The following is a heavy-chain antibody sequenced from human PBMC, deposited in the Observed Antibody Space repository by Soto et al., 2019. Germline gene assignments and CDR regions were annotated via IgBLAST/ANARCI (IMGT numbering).Heavy chain of an antibody. Sequence: PSETLSLTCAVYGGSFSGYYWSLIRQPRGKGLEWIGEINHSGSANYNPSLKSRVTISVDKPKNQFSLKLSSVTAADTAVYYCARAPRSRVTTLLPGYHYYGMDLWGQGTKVTVSS. CDR3: ARAPRSRVTTLLPGYHYYGMDL. CDR1: GGSFSGYY. D-gene: IGHD4-17*01. V-gene: IGHV4-34*01. J-gene: IGHJ6*02. CDR2: INHSGSA.